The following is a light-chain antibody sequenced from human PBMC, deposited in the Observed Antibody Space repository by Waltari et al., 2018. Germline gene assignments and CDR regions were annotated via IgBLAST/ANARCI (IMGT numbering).Light chain of an antibody. CDR1: PSISTN. J-gene: IGKJ2*01. Sequence: IVMTQSPATLSVSPGERATLSCRASPSISTNLAWFQEKPGQAPRLLIYGASTRATGVPARFSGSGSGTYFTLVISSLRSEDFAVYYCQHYDKWLRYSFGQGTKVEIK. V-gene: IGKV3-15*01. CDR2: GAS. CDR3: QHYDKWLRYS.